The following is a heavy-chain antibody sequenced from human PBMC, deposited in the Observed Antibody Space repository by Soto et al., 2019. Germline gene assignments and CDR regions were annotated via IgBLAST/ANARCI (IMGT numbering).Heavy chain of an antibody. CDR1: GFSFSNYG. Sequence: SLSCGASGFSFSNYGMHWVRQAPGKGLEWVAIIWYDGSEKYYADSVKGRFNISRDNSKSTLYLQMNSLRVEDTAIYYCAYGNLSSYFDYWGQGTLVTVSS. CDR3: AYGNLSSYFDY. J-gene: IGHJ4*02. D-gene: IGHD3-10*01. CDR2: IWYDGSEK. V-gene: IGHV3-33*01.